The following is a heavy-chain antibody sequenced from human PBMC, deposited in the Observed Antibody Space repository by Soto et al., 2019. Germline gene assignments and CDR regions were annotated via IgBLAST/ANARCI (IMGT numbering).Heavy chain of an antibody. J-gene: IGHJ4*02. V-gene: IGHV1-46*01. CDR2: INPSGGST. CDR1: GYTFPSYY. D-gene: IGHD6-13*01. Sequence: ASVKVYCKASGYTFPSYYMHWVRQAPGPGLEWMGIINPSGGSTSYAQKFQGRVTMTRDTSTSTVYMELSSLRSEDTAVYYCARDRRYSSSWYTPDDYWGQGTLVTVSS. CDR3: ARDRRYSSSWYTPDDY.